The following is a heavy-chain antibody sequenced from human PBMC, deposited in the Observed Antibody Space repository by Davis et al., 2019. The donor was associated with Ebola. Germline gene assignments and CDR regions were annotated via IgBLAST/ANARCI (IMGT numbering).Heavy chain of an antibody. V-gene: IGHV3-7*03. Sequence: GESLKISCAASGFTFSSYWMHWVRQAPGKGLEWVANIKQDGSEKYYVDSVKGRFTISRDNAKNSLYLQMNSLRAEDTAVYYCARDLLDYNYYYYYGMDVWGQGTTVTVSS. D-gene: IGHD4-11*01. J-gene: IGHJ6*02. CDR1: GFTFSSYW. CDR3: ARDLLDYNYYYYYGMDV. CDR2: IKQDGSEK.